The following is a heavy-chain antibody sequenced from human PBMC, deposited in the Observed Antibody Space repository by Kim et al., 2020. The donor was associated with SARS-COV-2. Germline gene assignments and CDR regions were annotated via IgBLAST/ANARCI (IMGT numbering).Heavy chain of an antibody. J-gene: IGHJ6*02. CDR2: ISGSGGNT. CDR3: AKGHWYYDFWSGSPMYFYYYGMDG. CDR1: GFTFSSYA. V-gene: IGHV3-23*01. Sequence: GGSLRLSCVASGFTFSSYAMSWVRQAPGKGLEWVSAISGSGGNTYYADSVKGRFTISRDNSKNTLYLQMNSLRAEDTAVYYCAKGHWYYDFWSGSPMYFYYYGMDGWGQGTTVTVSS. D-gene: IGHD3-3*01.